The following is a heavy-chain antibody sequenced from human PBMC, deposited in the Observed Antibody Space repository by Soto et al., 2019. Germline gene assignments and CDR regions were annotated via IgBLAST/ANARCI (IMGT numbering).Heavy chain of an antibody. V-gene: IGHV4-34*01. J-gene: IGHJ4*02. CDR1: GGSFSGYY. D-gene: IGHD6-13*01. Sequence: QVQLQQWGAGLLKPSETLSLTCAVYGGSFSGYYWSWIRQPPGKGLEWIGEINHSGSTNYNPSLKSRFTISVDTSKNQFSLKLSSVTAADTAVYYCARTSYSSSWYYFDYWGQGTLVTVSS. CDR3: ARTSYSSSWYYFDY. CDR2: INHSGST.